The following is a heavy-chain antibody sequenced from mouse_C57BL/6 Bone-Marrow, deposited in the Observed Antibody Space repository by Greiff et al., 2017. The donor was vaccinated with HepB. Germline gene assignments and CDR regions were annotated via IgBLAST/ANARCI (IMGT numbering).Heavy chain of an antibody. CDR1: GYSITSCYY. J-gene: IGHJ4*01. D-gene: IGHD4-1*01. CDR2: INYDGSN. Sequence: EVQLQESGPGLVKPSPSLSLTCSVTGYSITSCYYWNWNRKFPRNKLEWMGYINYDGSNNYNPSLKNRISITRDTSKNQFCLKLNSVTTEDTATYYCVRDLTGYAMDYWGQGTSGTVAS. V-gene: IGHV3-6*01. CDR3: VRDLTGYAMDY.